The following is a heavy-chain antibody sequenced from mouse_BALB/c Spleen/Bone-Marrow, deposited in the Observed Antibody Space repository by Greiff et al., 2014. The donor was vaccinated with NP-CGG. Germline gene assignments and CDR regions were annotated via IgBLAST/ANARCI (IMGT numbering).Heavy chain of an antibody. CDR3: TRYYRYDYWYFDV. J-gene: IGHJ1*03. CDR1: GYSFTDYN. CDR2: IDPYNGDT. Sequence: EVQLQQSGPELVKPGASVKVSCKASGYSFTDYNMYCVKQSHGKSLGWIGYIDPYNGDTTYNQKFKGKATLTVDKSSSTAFIHLNSLTSEDSAVYYCTRYYRYDYWYFDVWGTGTTVTVSS. V-gene: IGHV1S135*01. D-gene: IGHD2-14*01.